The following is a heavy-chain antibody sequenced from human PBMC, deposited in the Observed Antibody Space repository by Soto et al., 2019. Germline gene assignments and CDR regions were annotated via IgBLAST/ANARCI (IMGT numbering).Heavy chain of an antibody. Sequence: GGSLRLSCAASGFTFSNAWMSWVRQAPGKGLEWVGRIKSKTDGGTTDYAAPVKGRFTISRDDSKNTLYLQMNSLKTEDTAVYYCTTEFYDYVWGSYRYLDYWGQGTLVTFSS. CDR3: TTEFYDYVWGSYRYLDY. CDR2: IKSKTDGGTT. CDR1: GFTFSNAW. J-gene: IGHJ4*02. D-gene: IGHD3-16*02. V-gene: IGHV3-15*01.